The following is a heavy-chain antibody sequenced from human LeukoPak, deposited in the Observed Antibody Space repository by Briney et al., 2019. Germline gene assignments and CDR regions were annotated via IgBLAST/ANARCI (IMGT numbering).Heavy chain of an antibody. CDR1: VGTFSSYA. D-gene: IGHD4-17*01. CDR2: SIRIFGTA. V-gene: IGHV1-69*06. Sequence: ASVKLSFKASVGTFSSYAISWVRHAPGQGLEWVGGSIRIFGTANYAQKFQGRVTITADKSTSTAYMELSSLRSEDTAVYYCARVKTTVTPDYYYYYYVDVWGKGSTVTVSS. CDR3: ARVKTTVTPDYYYYYYVDV. J-gene: IGHJ6*03.